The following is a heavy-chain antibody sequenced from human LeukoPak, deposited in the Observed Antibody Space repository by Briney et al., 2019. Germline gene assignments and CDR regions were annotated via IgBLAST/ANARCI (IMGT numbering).Heavy chain of an antibody. J-gene: IGHJ6*03. V-gene: IGHV3-9*01. CDR2: ISWNSGSI. D-gene: IGHD2-2*02. CDR3: ARDYCSIASCYIEGANYYYMDV. Sequence: PGGSLRLSCAASGFTFDDYAMHWVRQAPGKGLEWVSGISWNSGSIGYADSVKGRFTISRDNAKNSLYLQMNSLRAEDTAVYYCARDYCSIASCYIEGANYYYMDVWGKGTTVTVSS. CDR1: GFTFDDYA.